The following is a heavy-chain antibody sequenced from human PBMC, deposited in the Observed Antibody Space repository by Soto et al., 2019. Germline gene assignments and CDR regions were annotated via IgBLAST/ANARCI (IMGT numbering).Heavy chain of an antibody. CDR3: ARISQYPTYFFYX. Sequence: SGATLVHPTQSLTLACTLSGFSLSTSGMCVSWRRRSPVKALEWLALVDWDGDKFYKTSLQIRLAISTDTSKNQVFLTMTNLDPVHTATYYFARISQYPTYFFYXWGPGTMVTVSX. J-gene: IGHJ4*02. CDR2: VDWDGDK. CDR1: GFSLSTSGMC. V-gene: IGHV2-70*12.